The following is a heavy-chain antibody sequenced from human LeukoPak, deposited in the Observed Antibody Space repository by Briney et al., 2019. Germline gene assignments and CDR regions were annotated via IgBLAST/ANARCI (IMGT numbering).Heavy chain of an antibody. CDR3: AKGRKWELPFDY. CDR2: MSAGGGST. D-gene: IGHD1-26*01. J-gene: IGHJ4*02. CDR1: GFTLSSYA. V-gene: IGHV3-23*01. Sequence: GGSLRLSSAASGFTLSSYAMSWVRQAPEKGLEWVSAMSAGGGSTYYADSVKGRFTISRDNSKNVLYLQMNSLRAEDTAVYYCAKGRKWELPFDYWGQGTLVTVSS.